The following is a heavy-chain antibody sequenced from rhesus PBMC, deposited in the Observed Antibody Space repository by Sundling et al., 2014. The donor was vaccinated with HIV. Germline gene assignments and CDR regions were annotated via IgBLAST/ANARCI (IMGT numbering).Heavy chain of an antibody. CDR2: IFGSGGST. J-gene: IGHJ4*01. Sequence: QVQLQESGPGLVKPSETLSLTCAVSGGSISGGYGWSWIRQPPGKGLEWIGYIFGSGGSTYYNPSLRSRVTISTDTSKNQFSLKLNSVTAADTAVYYCARRALAAVFDHWGQGVLVTVSS. D-gene: IGHD6-31*01. CDR1: GGSISGGYG. V-gene: IGHV4-127*01. CDR3: ARRALAAVFDH.